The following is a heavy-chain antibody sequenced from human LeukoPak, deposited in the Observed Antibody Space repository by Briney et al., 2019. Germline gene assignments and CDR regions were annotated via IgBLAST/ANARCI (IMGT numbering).Heavy chain of an antibody. CDR3: ARDQVECTGGTCQSRVGFDF. J-gene: IGHJ4*02. V-gene: IGHV4-31*03. CDR1: GDSISNGVKY. CDR2: IYHSGRY. Sequence: SETLSLTCTVSGDSISNGVKYWSWIRQHPGRGLEWIVYIYHSGRYYYNPSLKSRITMSADTSKNQFSLNLSSVTAGDTAGYTCARDQVECTGGTCQSRVGFDFWGQGTLVAVSS. D-gene: IGHD2-8*02.